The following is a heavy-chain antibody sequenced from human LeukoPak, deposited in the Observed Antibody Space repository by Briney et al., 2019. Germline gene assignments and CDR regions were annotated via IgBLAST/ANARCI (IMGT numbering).Heavy chain of an antibody. J-gene: IGHJ4*02. CDR1: GFSFSDYY. CDR2: ISSSGRTI. Sequence: GGSLRLSCAASGFSFSDYYMSWIRQAPGKGLEWVSYISSSGRTIYYADSMKGRFTISRDNAKNSLYLQMHSLRADDTAVYYCARITPPLAYYDFWSGYYDFDYWGQGTLVTVSS. CDR3: ARITPPLAYYDFWSGYYDFDY. D-gene: IGHD3-3*01. V-gene: IGHV3-11*01.